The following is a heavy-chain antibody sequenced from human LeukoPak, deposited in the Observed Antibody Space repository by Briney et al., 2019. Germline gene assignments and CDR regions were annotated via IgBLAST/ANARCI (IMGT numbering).Heavy chain of an antibody. CDR2: INHSGST. Sequence: PSETLSLTCAVYGGSFSGYYWSWIRQPPGKGLKWIGEINHSGSTNYNPSLKSRVTISVDTSKNQFSLKLSSVTAADTAVYYCARGAPLTVAGYYFDYWGQGTLVTVSS. D-gene: IGHD6-19*01. CDR3: ARGAPLTVAGYYFDY. CDR1: GGSFSGYY. V-gene: IGHV4-34*01. J-gene: IGHJ4*02.